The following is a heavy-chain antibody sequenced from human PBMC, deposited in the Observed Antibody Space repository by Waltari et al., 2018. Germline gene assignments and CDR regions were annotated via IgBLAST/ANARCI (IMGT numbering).Heavy chain of an antibody. CDR1: GYTFTGSY. CDR3: QAGSGSYNPRFDY. Sequence: QVQLVQSGAAVKKPGASVKVSCKASGYTFTGSYMHWVRQAPGQGLEWMGRINPNSGGTNYAQKFQGRVTITTDESTSTAYMELSSLRSEDTAVYYCQAGSGSYNPRFDYWGQGTLVTVSS. CDR2: INPNSGGT. D-gene: IGHD3-10*01. V-gene: IGHV1-2*06. J-gene: IGHJ4*02.